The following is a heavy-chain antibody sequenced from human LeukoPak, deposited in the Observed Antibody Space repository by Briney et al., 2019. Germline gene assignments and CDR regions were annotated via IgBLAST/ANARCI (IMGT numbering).Heavy chain of an antibody. CDR3: ARGSKTTVRPYYYYYMDV. J-gene: IGHJ6*03. Sequence: GSLRLSCAASGFTFSSYAMSWVRQPPGKGLEWIGEINHSGSTNYNPSLKSRVTISVDTSKNQFSLKLSSVTAADTAVYYCARGSKTTVRPYYYYYMDVWGKGTTVTVSS. V-gene: IGHV4-34*01. CDR2: INHSGST. D-gene: IGHD4-17*01. CDR1: GFTFSSYA.